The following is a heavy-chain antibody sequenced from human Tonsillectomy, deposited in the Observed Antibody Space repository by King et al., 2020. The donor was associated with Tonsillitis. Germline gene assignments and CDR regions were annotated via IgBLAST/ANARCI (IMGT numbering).Heavy chain of an antibody. Sequence: VQLVESGGGLVQPGGSLRLSCAASGFTFTIYAMGWVRQAPGKGLEWVSGISGGGGSTYYSDSVKGRFTISRDNSKNTLYLQMNSLRAEDTALYYCAKDGRSDYYSGMDVWGQGTTVTVSS. CDR1: GFTFTIYA. CDR2: ISGGGGST. V-gene: IGHV3-23*04. CDR3: AKDGRSDYYSGMDV. J-gene: IGHJ6*02. D-gene: IGHD1-1*01.